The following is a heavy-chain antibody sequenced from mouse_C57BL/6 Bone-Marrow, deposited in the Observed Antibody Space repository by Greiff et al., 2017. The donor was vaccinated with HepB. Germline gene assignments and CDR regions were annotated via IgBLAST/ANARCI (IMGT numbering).Heavy chain of an antibody. Sequence: VQLQQPGAELVRPGSSVKLSCKASGYTFTSYWMHWVKQRPIQGLEWIGNIDPSDSETHYNQKFKDKATLTVDKSSSTAYMQLSSLTSEDSAVYYCARTGGYYYPGWFAYWGQGTLVTVSA. D-gene: IGHD1-1*01. V-gene: IGHV1-52*01. CDR1: GYTFTSYW. J-gene: IGHJ3*01. CDR2: IDPSDSET. CDR3: ARTGGYYYPGWFAY.